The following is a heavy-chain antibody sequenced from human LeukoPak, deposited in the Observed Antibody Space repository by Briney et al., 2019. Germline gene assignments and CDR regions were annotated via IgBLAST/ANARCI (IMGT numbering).Heavy chain of an antibody. CDR3: ARNRGGYSYGYKAYYFDY. Sequence: ASETLSLTCAVYGGSFSGYYWSWIRQPPGKGLEWIGEINHSGSTNYNPSLESRVTISVDTSKNQFSLKLSSVTAADTAVYYCARNRGGYSYGYKAYYFDYWGQGTLVTVSS. J-gene: IGHJ4*02. CDR1: GGSFSGYY. D-gene: IGHD5-18*01. CDR2: INHSGST. V-gene: IGHV4-34*01.